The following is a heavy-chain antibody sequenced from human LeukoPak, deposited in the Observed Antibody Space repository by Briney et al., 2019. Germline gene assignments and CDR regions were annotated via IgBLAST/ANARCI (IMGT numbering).Heavy chain of an antibody. D-gene: IGHD3-16*01. V-gene: IGHV3-74*01. Sequence: GGSLRLSCAASGFTFSSYWMHWVRQAPGKGLVWVSRINTDGSSTSYADSVKGRFTISRDNAKNTLYLQMNSLRAEDTAVYYCAKDYDPMYYFDYWGQGTLVTVSS. CDR1: GFTFSSYW. J-gene: IGHJ4*02. CDR2: INTDGSST. CDR3: AKDYDPMYYFDY.